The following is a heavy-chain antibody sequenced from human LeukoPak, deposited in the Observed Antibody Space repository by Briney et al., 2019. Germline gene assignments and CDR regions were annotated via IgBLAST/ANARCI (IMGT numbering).Heavy chain of an antibody. CDR3: ARFRSGYDDS. D-gene: IGHD3-3*01. J-gene: IGHJ4*02. V-gene: IGHV3-53*01. CDR2: IYSGGST. Sequence: GGSLRLSCAASGFTVSSNYMSWVRQAPGKGLEWVSVIYSGGSTYYADSVRGRFTISRDNSKNTLYLQMNSLRAEDTAVYYCARFRSGYDDSWGQGTLVTVSS. CDR1: GFTVSSNY.